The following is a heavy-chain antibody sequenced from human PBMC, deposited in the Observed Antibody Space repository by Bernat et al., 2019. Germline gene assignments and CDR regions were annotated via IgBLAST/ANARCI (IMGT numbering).Heavy chain of an antibody. CDR1: GFTFSSYS. CDR3: ARDIGCSGGSCYYYYGMDV. J-gene: IGHJ6*02. V-gene: IGHV3-21*01. Sequence: EVQLVESGGGLVKPGGSLRLSCAASGFTFSSYSMNWVRQAPGKGLEWVSSISSSSSYIYYADSVKGRFTISRDNAKNSLYLQMNSLRAKDTAVYYCARDIGCSGGSCYYYYGMDVWGQGTTVTVSS. CDR2: ISSSSSYI. D-gene: IGHD2-15*01.